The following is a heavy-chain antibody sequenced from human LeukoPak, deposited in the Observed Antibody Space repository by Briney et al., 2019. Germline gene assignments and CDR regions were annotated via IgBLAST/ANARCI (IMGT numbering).Heavy chain of an antibody. CDR1: GGSISSYY. CDR3: ARGGMITFGGVILTGSFDY. Sequence: SETLSLTCTVSGGSISSYYWSWIRQPPGKGLEWIGYIYYSGRTYYNPSLKSRVTISVDTSKNQFSLKLSSVTAADTAVYYCARGGMITFGGVILTGSFDYWGQGTLVTVSS. V-gene: IGHV4-59*12. J-gene: IGHJ4*02. D-gene: IGHD3-16*02. CDR2: IYYSGRT.